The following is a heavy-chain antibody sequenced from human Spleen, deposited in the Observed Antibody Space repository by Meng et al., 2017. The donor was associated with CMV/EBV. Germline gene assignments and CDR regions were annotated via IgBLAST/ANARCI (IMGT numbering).Heavy chain of an antibody. J-gene: IGHJ4*02. D-gene: IGHD1-26*01. CDR1: GYSISSGYY. CDR2: IYHSGST. CDR3: TRASGLYSGSYYFDY. Sequence: SETLSLTCTVSGYSISSGYYWGWIRQPPGKGLEWIGSIYHSGSTYYNPSLKSRVTISVDTSKNQFSLKLSSVTAADTAVYYCTRASGLYSGSYYFDYWGQGTLVTVSS. V-gene: IGHV4-38-2*02.